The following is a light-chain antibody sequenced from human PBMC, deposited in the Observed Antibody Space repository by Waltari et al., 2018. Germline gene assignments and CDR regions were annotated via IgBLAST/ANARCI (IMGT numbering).Light chain of an antibody. Sequence: QSALTQPASVSGSPGQSITISCTGTSSDVGGYNSVSWYQQHPVKAPKLMIYDVSNRHSGVSNRFFGSKFGNTASLTISGLQAEDEADYYCSSYTSSDTYVFGTGTKVTVL. CDR1: SSDVGGYNS. V-gene: IGLV2-14*03. J-gene: IGLJ1*01. CDR3: SSYTSSDTYV. CDR2: DVS.